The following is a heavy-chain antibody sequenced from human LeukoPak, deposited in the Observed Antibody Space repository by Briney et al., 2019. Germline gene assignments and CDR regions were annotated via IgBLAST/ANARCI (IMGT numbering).Heavy chain of an antibody. CDR3: ARLRPYYDSSGSPDY. CDR1: GGSISSSSYY. D-gene: IGHD3-22*01. Sequence: SETLSLTCTVSGGSISSSSYYWGWIRQPPGKGLEWIGSIYYSGSTYYNPSLKNRVTISVGTSKNQFSLRLSSVTAADTAVYYCARLRPYYDSSGSPDYWGQGTLVTVSS. CDR2: IYYSGST. J-gene: IGHJ4*02. V-gene: IGHV4-39*01.